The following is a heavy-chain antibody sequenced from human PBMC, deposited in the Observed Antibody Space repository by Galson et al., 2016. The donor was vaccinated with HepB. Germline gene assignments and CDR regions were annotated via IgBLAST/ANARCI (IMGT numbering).Heavy chain of an antibody. J-gene: IGHJ4*02. Sequence: TLSLTCSVSGDSMSRGDYYWTWIRHYPGKGLEWIGYVYHRGNTYYNPSLKSRVTMSVDTSKKQFALRLNAVTAADTAVYYCARRTTVAKGFDCWGQGVLVTVSS. V-gene: IGHV4-31*03. CDR2: VYHRGNT. CDR3: ARRTTVAKGFDC. D-gene: IGHD4-17*01. CDR1: GDSMSRGDYY.